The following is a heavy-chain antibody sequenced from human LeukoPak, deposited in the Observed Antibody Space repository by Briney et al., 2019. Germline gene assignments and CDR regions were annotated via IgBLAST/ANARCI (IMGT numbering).Heavy chain of an antibody. V-gene: IGHV1-2*04. CDR1: GYTFTDYY. D-gene: IGHD6-13*01. CDR2: INPNDGDT. J-gene: IGHJ6*04. CDR3: ARGESSSWYRNYYYGMDV. Sequence: ASVKVSCKASGYTFTDYYMHWVRQAPGQGFEWMGWINPNDGDTNYAQKFQGWVTMTRDTSISTAYMELSRLRSDDTAVYYCARGESSSWYRNYYYGMDVWGKGTTVTVSS.